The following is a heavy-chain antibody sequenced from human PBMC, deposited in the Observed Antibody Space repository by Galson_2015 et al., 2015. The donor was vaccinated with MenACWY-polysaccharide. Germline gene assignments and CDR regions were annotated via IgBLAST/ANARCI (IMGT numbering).Heavy chain of an antibody. J-gene: IGHJ4*02. CDR3: ARAWEVPPSHYFDR. Sequence: SLRLSCAASGFTFSSYWMSWVRQAPGKGLEWVANIKQDESEKYYVDSVKGRFTISRDNAKNSLYLEMNSLRAEDTTVYYCARAWEVPPSHYFDRGAQGRRFTSSS. CDR2: IKQDESEK. V-gene: IGHV3-7*03. CDR1: GFTFSSYW. D-gene: IGHD1-26*01.